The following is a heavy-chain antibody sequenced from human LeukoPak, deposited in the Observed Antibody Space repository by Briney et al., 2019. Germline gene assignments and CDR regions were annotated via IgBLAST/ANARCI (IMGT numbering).Heavy chain of an antibody. CDR1: GYTFTGYY. D-gene: IGHD5-18*01. CDR2: INPNSGGT. J-gene: IGHJ3*02. V-gene: IGHV1-2*02. Sequence: ASVKVSCKASGYTFTGYYMHWVRQAPGQGLEWMGWINPNSGGTNYAQKFQGRVTMTRDTSISTAYMELSRLRSDDTAVYYCARDWSATRIQLWLDAFDIWGQGTMVTVSS. CDR3: ARDWSATRIQLWLDAFDI.